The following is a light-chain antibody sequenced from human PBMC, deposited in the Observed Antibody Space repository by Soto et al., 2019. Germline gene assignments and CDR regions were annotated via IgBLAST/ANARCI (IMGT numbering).Light chain of an antibody. CDR2: DVS. Sequence: QSVLTQPASVSGSPGQSITISCAGTSSDIGAYNYVSWYQQHPGKAPKLMIYDVSNRPSGISNRFSGSKSGNTASLTISWLQVEDEADYYCISLTSSPSYVFGTGTKVTVL. CDR3: ISLTSSPSYV. V-gene: IGLV2-14*03. CDR1: SSDIGAYNY. J-gene: IGLJ1*01.